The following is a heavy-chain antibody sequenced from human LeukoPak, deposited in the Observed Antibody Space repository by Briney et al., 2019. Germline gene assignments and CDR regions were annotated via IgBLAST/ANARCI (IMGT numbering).Heavy chain of an antibody. CDR3: ARTAGVCRSTSYYDQPLDY. D-gene: IGHD2-2*01. V-gene: IGHV1-69*05. CDR2: IIPIFRTT. Sequence: GSSVKVSCKAAGGTFSNYAISWVRQAPGQGLEWMGGIIPIFRTTNHAQKLQGRVTITTDESTSTAYMELSSLRSEDTAVYYCARTAGVCRSTSYYDQPLDYWGQGTLVTVSS. CDR1: GGTFSNYA. J-gene: IGHJ4*02.